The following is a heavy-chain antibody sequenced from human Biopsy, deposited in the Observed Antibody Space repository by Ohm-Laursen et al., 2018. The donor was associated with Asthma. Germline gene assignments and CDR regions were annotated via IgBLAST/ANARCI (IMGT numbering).Heavy chain of an antibody. CDR1: GFSLSTSGGG. V-gene: IGHV2-5*02. J-gene: IGHJ4*02. CDR2: IYWDDDK. CDR3: VHTLVGLKAFDF. D-gene: IGHD1-26*01. Sequence: TQTLTLTCTFSGFSLSTSGGGVGWIRQPPGKALEWLGNIYWDDDKRYSPSMQSRLTITRDTPKDQVVLTMTNMGPVDTGTYYCVHTLVGLKAFDFWGQGTLVTVSS.